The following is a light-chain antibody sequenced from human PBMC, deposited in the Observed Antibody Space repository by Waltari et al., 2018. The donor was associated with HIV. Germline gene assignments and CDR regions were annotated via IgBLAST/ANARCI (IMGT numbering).Light chain of an antibody. CDR1: SSNIGSNY. J-gene: IGLJ3*02. CDR3: GAWDASLTSGV. V-gene: IGLV1-51*01. CDR2: DNN. Sequence: QSVLTQPPSMSAAPGQRVTISCSGGSSNIGSNYVSWYQQLPGTAPKLLIYDNNKRPSGIPDRFAGPKSGTSATLDSTGLQTGDEADYYCGAWDASLTSGVFGGGTKVTVL.